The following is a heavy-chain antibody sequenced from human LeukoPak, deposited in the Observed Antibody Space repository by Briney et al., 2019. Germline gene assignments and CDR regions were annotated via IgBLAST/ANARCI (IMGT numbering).Heavy chain of an antibody. J-gene: IGHJ3*02. CDR1: GGSISSSSYY. CDR2: IYYSGST. Sequence: PSETLSLTCTVPGGSISSSSYYWGWVRQPPGTGLEWLGCIYYSGSTYYNPSLKSRVTISVDTSKNQFSLKLSSVTAADTAVCYCARGASVAGWPWAFDIWGQGTMVTVSS. CDR3: ARGASVAGWPWAFDI. D-gene: IGHD6-19*01. V-gene: IGHV4-39*01.